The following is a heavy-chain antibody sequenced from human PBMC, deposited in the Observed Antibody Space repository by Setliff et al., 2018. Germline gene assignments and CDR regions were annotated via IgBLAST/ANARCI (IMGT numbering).Heavy chain of an antibody. Sequence: GASVKVSCEASGGTFSSYAISWVRQAPGQGLEWMGGIIPIFGTANYAQKFQGRVTITTDESTSTAYMELSSLRSEDTAVYYCARDLAVAGYYGAFDIWGQGTMVTVSS. CDR3: ARDLAVAGYYGAFDI. D-gene: IGHD6-19*01. CDR1: GGTFSSYA. CDR2: IIPIFGTA. V-gene: IGHV1-69*05. J-gene: IGHJ3*02.